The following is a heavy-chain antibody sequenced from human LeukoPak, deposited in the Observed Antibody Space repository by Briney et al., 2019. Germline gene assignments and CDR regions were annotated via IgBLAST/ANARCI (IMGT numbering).Heavy chain of an antibody. CDR2: IESDGGRT. Sequence: PGGSLRLSCAASGFTVSSNYMSWVRQAPGKGLVWVSRIESDGGRTDYADSLKGRFTISRDNAKNTLYLQMNSLRAEDTAVYYCASGAGYSSSWSAFDIWGQGTMVTVSS. V-gene: IGHV3-74*01. CDR1: GFTVSSNY. J-gene: IGHJ3*02. D-gene: IGHD6-13*01. CDR3: ASGAGYSSSWSAFDI.